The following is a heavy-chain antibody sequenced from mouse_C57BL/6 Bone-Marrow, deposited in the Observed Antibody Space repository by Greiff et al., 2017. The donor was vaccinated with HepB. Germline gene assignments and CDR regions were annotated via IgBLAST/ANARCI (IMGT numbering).Heavy chain of an antibody. V-gene: IGHV1-50*01. CDR3: AREELFYAMDY. J-gene: IGHJ4*01. Sequence: VQLQQPGAELVKPGASVKLSCKASGYTFPSYWMQWVKQRPGPGLAWIGEIDPSDSYTHYNQKFKGKATLTVDTSSSTAYMQLSSLTSEDSAVYYCAREELFYAMDYWGQGTSVTVSS. CDR1: GYTFPSYW. CDR2: IDPSDSYT.